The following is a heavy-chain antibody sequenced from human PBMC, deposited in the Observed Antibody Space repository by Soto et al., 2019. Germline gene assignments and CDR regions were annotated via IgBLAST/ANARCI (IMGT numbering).Heavy chain of an antibody. J-gene: IGHJ4*02. CDR1: GGSFSGYY. Sequence: QVQLQQWGAGLLKPSETLSLTCAVYGGSFSGYYWSWIRQPPGKGLEWIGEINHSGSTNYNPSLKSRVTISVDTSKNQFSLKLSSVTAADTAVYYCARASDCSSTSCPKAFDYWGQGTLVTVSS. D-gene: IGHD2-2*01. V-gene: IGHV4-34*01. CDR3: ARASDCSSTSCPKAFDY. CDR2: INHSGST.